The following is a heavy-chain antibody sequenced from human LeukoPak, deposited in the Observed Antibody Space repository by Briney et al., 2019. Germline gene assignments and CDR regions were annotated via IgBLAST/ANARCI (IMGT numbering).Heavy chain of an antibody. CDR2: ISGSGGST. V-gene: IGHV3-23*01. CDR3: AKDPYSGSYFDY. CDR1: GFTFSSYA. D-gene: IGHD1-26*01. Sequence: AGGSLRLSCAASGFTFSSYAMSWVHQAPGKGLEWVSAISGSGGSTYYADSVKGRSTISRDNSKNTLYLQMNSLRAEDTAVYYCAKDPYSGSYFDYWGQGTLVTVSS. J-gene: IGHJ4*02.